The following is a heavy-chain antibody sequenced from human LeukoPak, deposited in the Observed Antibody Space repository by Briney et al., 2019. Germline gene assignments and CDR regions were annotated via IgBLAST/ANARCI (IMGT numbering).Heavy chain of an antibody. CDR1: GYTFTSYG. Sequence: ASVKVSCKASGYTFTSYGISWVRQAPGQGLEWMGWISAYNGNTNYAQKLQGRVTMTEDTSTDTAYMELSSLRSEDTAVYYCATASMTTVPRYWGQGTLVTVSS. D-gene: IGHD4-17*01. J-gene: IGHJ4*02. CDR3: ATASMTTVPRY. V-gene: IGHV1-18*01. CDR2: ISAYNGNT.